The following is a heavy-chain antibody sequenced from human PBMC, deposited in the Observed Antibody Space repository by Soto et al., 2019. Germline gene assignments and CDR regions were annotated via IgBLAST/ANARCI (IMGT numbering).Heavy chain of an antibody. V-gene: IGHV3-23*01. Sequence: EVQLLESGGGLVQPGGSLRLSCSASASAYAMSWVRQAPGKGLEWVSIISGSGGSTYYADSVKGRFTISRDNSKNMLYLQMNSLRVEDTAVYYCTDGRFGEQFDSWGQGTLVTVSS. CDR2: ISGSGGST. J-gene: IGHJ4*02. D-gene: IGHD3-10*01. CDR3: TDGRFGEQFDS. CDR1: ASAYA.